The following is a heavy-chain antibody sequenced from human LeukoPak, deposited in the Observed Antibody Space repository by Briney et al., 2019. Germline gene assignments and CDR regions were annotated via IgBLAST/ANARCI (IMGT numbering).Heavy chain of an antibody. CDR1: GGSISSSSYY. CDR3: ARVGSSSWYYFDY. V-gene: IGHV4-39*07. Sequence: SETLSLTCTVSGGSISSSSYYWGWIRQPPGKGLEWIGSIYYSGSTYYNPSLKSRVTISVDTSKNQFSLKLSSVTAADTAVYYCARVGSSSWYYFDYWGQGTLVTVSS. CDR2: IYYSGST. D-gene: IGHD6-13*01. J-gene: IGHJ4*02.